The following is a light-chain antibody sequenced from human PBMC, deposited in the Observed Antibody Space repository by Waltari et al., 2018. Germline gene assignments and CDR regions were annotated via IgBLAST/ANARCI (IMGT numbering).Light chain of an antibody. CDR1: TEAVSSGNT. CDR2: SAS. Sequence: QTVVTQEPSLTVSPGGTVTLTCVSSTEAVSSGNTPTWLQQKPGQAPRKLIYSASNRHSWTPARFSGSLLEGKAALTLSGVKPDDEADYYCLLSSGGAWVFGGGTKLTVL. J-gene: IGLJ3*02. CDR3: LLSSGGAWV. V-gene: IGLV7-43*01.